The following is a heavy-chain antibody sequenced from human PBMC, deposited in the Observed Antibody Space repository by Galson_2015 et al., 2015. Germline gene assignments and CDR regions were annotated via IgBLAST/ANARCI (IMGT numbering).Heavy chain of an antibody. V-gene: IGHV3-30*18. CDR3: AKDLTTVTTSMGYYYYGMDV. J-gene: IGHJ6*02. D-gene: IGHD4-17*01. Sequence: LRLSCAASGFTFSSYGLHWVRQAPGKGLEWVAVISYDGSNKYYADSVKGRFTISRDNSKNTLYLQMNSLRAEDTAVYYCAKDLTTVTTSMGYYYYGMDVWGQGTTVTVSS. CDR2: ISYDGSNK. CDR1: GFTFSSYG.